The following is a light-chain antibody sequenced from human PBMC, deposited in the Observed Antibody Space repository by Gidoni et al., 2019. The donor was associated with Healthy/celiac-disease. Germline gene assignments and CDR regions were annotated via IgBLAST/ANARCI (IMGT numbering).Light chain of an antibody. J-gene: IGKJ4*01. CDR3: QQRRNWPLT. Sequence: EIVLTPSPATLSLSPGERPTLSCRASQSVSSYLAWYQQKPGQAPRLLIYDASNRATGIPARFSGSGSGTDFTLTISSLEPEDVAVYYCQQRRNWPLTFGGGTKVEIK. CDR2: DAS. V-gene: IGKV3-11*01. CDR1: QSVSSY.